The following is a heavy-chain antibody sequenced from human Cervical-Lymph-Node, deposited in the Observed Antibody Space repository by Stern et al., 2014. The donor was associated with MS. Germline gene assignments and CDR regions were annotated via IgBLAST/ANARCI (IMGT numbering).Heavy chain of an antibody. V-gene: IGHV5-51*01. CDR1: GFKFSIYW. CDR2: IYPGDSET. D-gene: IGHD1-14*01. J-gene: IGHJ4*02. Sequence: MQLVQSGAELIRPGESLKISCKGSGFKFSIYWIAWVRQMHGKGLEWMGIIYPGDSETRYSTSFKSQVTMSADKSTSTAYLQWSSLNASDTAMYFCARQTTAWASDVWGQGTLVTVSS. CDR3: ARQTTAWASDV.